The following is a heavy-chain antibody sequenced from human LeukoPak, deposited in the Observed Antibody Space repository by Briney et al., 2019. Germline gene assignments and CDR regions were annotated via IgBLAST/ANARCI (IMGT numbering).Heavy chain of an antibody. J-gene: IGHJ6*02. CDR1: GFTFSSYG. D-gene: IGHD3-10*01. CDR3: AKDQRSYYYGSGSSGSYYGMHV. CDR2: ISYDGSNK. V-gene: IGHV3-30*18. Sequence: GGSLRLSCAASGFTFSSYGMNWVRQAPGKGLEWVAVISYDGSNKHYADSVKGRFTISRDSSKNTLYLQMNSLRAEDTAVYYCAKDQRSYYYGSGSSGSYYGMHVGGQGTTVTVSS.